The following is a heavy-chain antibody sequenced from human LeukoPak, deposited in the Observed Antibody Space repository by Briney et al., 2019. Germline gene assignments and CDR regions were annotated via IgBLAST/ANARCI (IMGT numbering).Heavy chain of an antibody. Sequence: PSETLSLTCAVSGASITNSRFYWGWIRQPPGKGLEWIGSISYSGTTYSNPSLKSRVAMSLDTSKNQFSLRLGSVTSADTAMYYCARVDRHLGIRDFFDYWGQGILVTVSS. V-gene: IGHV4-39*07. CDR3: ARVDRHLGIRDFFDY. J-gene: IGHJ4*02. CDR1: GASITNSRFY. CDR2: ISYSGTT. D-gene: IGHD7-27*01.